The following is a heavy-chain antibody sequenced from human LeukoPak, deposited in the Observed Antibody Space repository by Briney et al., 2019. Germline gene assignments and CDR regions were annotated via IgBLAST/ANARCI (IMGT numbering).Heavy chain of an antibody. D-gene: IGHD3-9*01. CDR2: INHSGST. J-gene: IGHJ4*02. CDR3: ARVGILTGYYVSSTELDY. V-gene: IGHV4-39*07. CDR1: GGSISSGSYY. Sequence: SETLSLTCTVSGGSISSGSYYWSWIRQPPGKGLEWIGEINHSGSTNYNPSLKSRVTISVDTSKNQFSLKLSSVTAADTAVYYCARVGILTGYYVSSTELDYWGQGTLVTVSS.